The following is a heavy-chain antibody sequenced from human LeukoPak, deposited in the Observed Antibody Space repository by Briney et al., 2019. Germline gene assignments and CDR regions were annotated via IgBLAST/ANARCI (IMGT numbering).Heavy chain of an antibody. J-gene: IGHJ5*02. D-gene: IGHD6-19*01. CDR3: VKGSVNSGWSADP. V-gene: IGHV3-23*01. Sequence: PGGSLRLSCVASGFTFRSYAMSWVRQAPGQGVEGVSVICPCRTTSYAHSVTRRFTISRHNSGNTLFLQMNSLRAEDTAVYFCVKGSVNSGWSADPWGQGTLVTVTS. CDR1: GFTFRSYA. CDR2: ICPCRTT.